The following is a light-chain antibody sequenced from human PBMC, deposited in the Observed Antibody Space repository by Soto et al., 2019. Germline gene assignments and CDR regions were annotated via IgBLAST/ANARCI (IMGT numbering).Light chain of an antibody. V-gene: IGLV2-14*01. CDR2: EVS. Sequence: QSALTQPTSVSGSPGQSITISCTGTSSDVGGYNYVSWYQQHPGKVPKVMIFEVSNRPSGISHRFSGSKSGNTASLTISGLQAEDEADYYCSSYTNTAALAVFGEGTQLTVL. CDR3: SSYTNTAALAV. J-gene: IGLJ3*02. CDR1: SSDVGGYNY.